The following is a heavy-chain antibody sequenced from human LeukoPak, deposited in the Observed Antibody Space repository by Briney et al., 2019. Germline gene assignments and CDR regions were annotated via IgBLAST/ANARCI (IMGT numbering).Heavy chain of an antibody. D-gene: IGHD5-24*01. CDR3: ARSGDGYNSGQIDY. J-gene: IGHJ4*02. CDR1: GFTFSSYA. Sequence: PGGSLRLSCAASGFTFSSYAMSWVRQAPGKGLEWVSGVSSSGGSTYYTDSVKGRFTISRDNSKNTLYLQMNSLRAEDTAVYYCARSGDGYNSGQIDYWGQGTLVTVSS. CDR2: VSSSGGST. V-gene: IGHV3-23*01.